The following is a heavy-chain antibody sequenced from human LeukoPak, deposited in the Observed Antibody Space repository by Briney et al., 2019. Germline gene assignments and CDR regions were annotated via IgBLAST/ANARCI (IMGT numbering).Heavy chain of an antibody. Sequence: GGSLRLSCAASGFTFSSYAMHWDRQAPGKGLEWVAVISYDGSDKYYADSVKGRFTISRDNSKNTLYLQMNSLRAEDTAVYYCAREGLTSRTFDYWGQGTLVTVSS. J-gene: IGHJ4*02. CDR1: GFTFSSYA. V-gene: IGHV3-30*01. CDR3: AREGLTSRTFDY. CDR2: ISYDGSDK. D-gene: IGHD1-20*01.